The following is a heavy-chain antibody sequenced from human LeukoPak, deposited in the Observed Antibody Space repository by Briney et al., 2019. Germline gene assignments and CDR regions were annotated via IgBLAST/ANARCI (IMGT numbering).Heavy chain of an antibody. D-gene: IGHD6-13*01. CDR1: GITFSSYS. CDR2: ISSRSSYI. J-gene: IGHJ6*02. V-gene: IGHV3-21*01. Sequence: GGSLRLSRVASGITFSSYSMNWVRQAPGKGLEWVSSISSRSSYIYYADSVKGRFTISRDNAKNSLYLQMNSLRAEDTAVYYCAGAAAGYYYYYGMDVWGQGTTVTVSS. CDR3: AGAAAGYYYYYGMDV.